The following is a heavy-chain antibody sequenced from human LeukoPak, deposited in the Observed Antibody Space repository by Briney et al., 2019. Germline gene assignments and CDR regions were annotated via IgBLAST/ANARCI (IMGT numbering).Heavy chain of an antibody. CDR1: GSSISGYY. V-gene: IGHV4-59*01. CDR2: FYHSGGT. Sequence: SETLSLTCNVSGSSISGYYWSWIRLPPGEGLEWIGYFYHSGGTNYNPSLKGRATISVDTSKNEVSLKLRSVTAADTAVYYCARGASSSWYSLWKFWGQGALVTVSS. D-gene: IGHD6-13*01. J-gene: IGHJ4*02. CDR3: ARGASSSWYSLWKF.